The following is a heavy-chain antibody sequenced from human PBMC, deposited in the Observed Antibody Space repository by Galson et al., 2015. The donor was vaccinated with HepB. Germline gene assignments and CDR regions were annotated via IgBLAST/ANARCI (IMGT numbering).Heavy chain of an antibody. Sequence: QSGAAVKKPGESLKVSCKASGYSFTSHWIGWVRQVPGKGLEWMGVIYLGDAETTYSPSFEGQVTISADRSITTAYLQWSILKASDSAVYYCARPPAIAAAGKSSFDIWGHGTLVTVSS. D-gene: IGHD6-13*01. CDR3: ARPPAIAAAGKSSFDI. CDR2: IYLGDAET. CDR1: GYSFTSHW. J-gene: IGHJ3*02. V-gene: IGHV5-51*01.